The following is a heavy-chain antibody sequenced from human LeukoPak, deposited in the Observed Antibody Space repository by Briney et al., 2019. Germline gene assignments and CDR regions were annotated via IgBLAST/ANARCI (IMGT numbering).Heavy chain of an antibody. CDR2: ISANGGNT. CDR1: GFTFSSYS. J-gene: IGHJ4*02. D-gene: IGHD3-10*01. CDR3: AKVNYYGSGSYSPFDY. V-gene: IGHV3-23*01. Sequence: PGGSLRLSCAASGFTFSSYSMNWVRQAPGKGLEWVSAISANGGNTYYADSVKGRFTISRDNSKNTLYLQMHSLRAEDTAVHYCAKVNYYGSGSYSPFDYWGQGTLVTVSS.